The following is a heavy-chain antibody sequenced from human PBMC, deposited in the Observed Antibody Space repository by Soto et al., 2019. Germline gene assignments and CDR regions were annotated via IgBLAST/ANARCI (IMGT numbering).Heavy chain of an antibody. D-gene: IGHD2-2*01. J-gene: IGHJ4*02. CDR2: ISGSGGST. CDR3: AKGRGYCSSTSCYVGSDY. CDR1: GFTFSSYA. Sequence: EVQLLESGGGLVQPGGSLRLSCAASGFTFSSYAMSWVRQATGKGLEWVSAISGSGGSTYYADSVKGRFTISRDNPKNTLYLQMISLRAEDTDVYYCAKGRGYCSSTSCYVGSDYWGQGTLVTVSS. V-gene: IGHV3-23*01.